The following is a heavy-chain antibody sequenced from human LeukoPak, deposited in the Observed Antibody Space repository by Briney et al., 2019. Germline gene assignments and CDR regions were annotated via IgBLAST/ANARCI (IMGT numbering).Heavy chain of an antibody. Sequence: SQTLSLTCAISGDSVSSNSAAWNWIRQSPSRGREWLGRTYYRSKWYNDYAVSVKSRTTINPDTSKNQFSLQLNSVTPEDTAVYYCARDAVGYSSSWTPFDYWGQGTLVTVSS. CDR1: GDSVSSNSAA. J-gene: IGHJ4*02. V-gene: IGHV6-1*01. CDR2: TYYRSKWYN. D-gene: IGHD6-13*01. CDR3: ARDAVGYSSSWTPFDY.